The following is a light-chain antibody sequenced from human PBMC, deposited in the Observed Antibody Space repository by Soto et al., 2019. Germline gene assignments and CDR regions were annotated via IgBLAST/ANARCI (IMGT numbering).Light chain of an antibody. CDR1: QSVSSSY. CDR3: QKRSNWPIN. J-gene: IGKJ5*01. Sequence: EIVLTQSPGTLSLSPGERATLSCRASQSVSSSYLAWYQQKPGQAPRLLIYDASNRAKGIPARFSGSGPGTDFTLTISSLEPEDFAVFYCQKRSNWPINCGQGKRRGIK. CDR2: DAS. V-gene: IGKV3D-11*02.